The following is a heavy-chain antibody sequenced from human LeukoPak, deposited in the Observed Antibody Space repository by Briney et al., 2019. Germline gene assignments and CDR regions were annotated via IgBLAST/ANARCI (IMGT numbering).Heavy chain of an antibody. J-gene: IGHJ5*02. CDR3: AKRIAVAGTGDNWFDP. CDR2: IYYSGST. V-gene: IGHV4-39*01. D-gene: IGHD6-19*01. CDR1: GGSISSSSYY. Sequence: SETLSLTRTVSGGSISSSSYYWGWIRQPPGKGLEWIGSIYYSGSTYYNPSLKSRVTISVDTSKNQFSLKLSSVTAADTAVYYCAKRIAVAGTGDNWFDPWGQGTLVTVSS.